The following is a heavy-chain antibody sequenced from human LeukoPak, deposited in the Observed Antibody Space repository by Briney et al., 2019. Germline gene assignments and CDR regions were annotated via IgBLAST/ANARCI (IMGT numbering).Heavy chain of an antibody. CDR1: GYTFTSYG. V-gene: IGHV1-18*01. D-gene: IGHD3-22*01. CDR2: ISAYNGNT. Sequence: ASVKVSCKASGYTFTSYGISWVRQAPGQGLEWMGWISAYNGNTNYAQKLQGRVTMTTDTSTSTAYMELRSLRSDDTAVYYCGYDSSGYDAFGIWGQGTMVTVSS. CDR3: GYDSSGYDAFGI. J-gene: IGHJ3*02.